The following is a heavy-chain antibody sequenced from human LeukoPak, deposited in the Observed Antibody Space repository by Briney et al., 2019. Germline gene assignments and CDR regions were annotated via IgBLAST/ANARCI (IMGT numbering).Heavy chain of an antibody. V-gene: IGHV4-59*11. CDR2: IFYTGST. J-gene: IGHJ5*02. Sequence: SETLSLTCTVSGGSIYSHHLSWIRQPPAKLQEWIGYIFYTGSTNYNPSLNSRVTISVDTLKDQFSLKLNSVTAADTAVYYCARGSNWFDPWGQGTLVTVSS. CDR1: GGSIYSHH. CDR3: ARGSNWFDP.